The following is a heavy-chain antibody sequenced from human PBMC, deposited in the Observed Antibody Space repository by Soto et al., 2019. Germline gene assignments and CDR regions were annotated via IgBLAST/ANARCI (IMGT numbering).Heavy chain of an antibody. CDR1: GFDFRSYG. V-gene: IGHV3-30*03. CDR3: VRDSAWPLLNFDT. CDR2: ASYDGSET. J-gene: IGHJ4*02. Sequence: QVQLVESGGGVVQPGRSLRLACAASGFDFRSYGIHWVRQAPGRGLEWVAAASYDGSETYYADSAKGRFTVSKEISKNPVFLQMNALRHEDTALYFCVRDSAWPLLNFDTWGQGTLVTVSS. D-gene: IGHD1-26*01.